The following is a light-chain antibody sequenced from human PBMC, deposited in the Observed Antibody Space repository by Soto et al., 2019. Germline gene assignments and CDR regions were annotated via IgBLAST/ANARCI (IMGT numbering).Light chain of an antibody. CDR2: EVT. CDR3: GSDADSDNYV. CDR1: SNDVGAYNY. J-gene: IGLJ1*01. Sequence: QSALTQPPSASGSPGQSVTISCTGSSNDVGAYNYVSWYQQHPGKAPKLIIYEVTKRPSGVPDRFSGSKSGNTASLTVSGLQADDEADYFCGSDADSDNYVFGTGTKLTVL. V-gene: IGLV2-8*01.